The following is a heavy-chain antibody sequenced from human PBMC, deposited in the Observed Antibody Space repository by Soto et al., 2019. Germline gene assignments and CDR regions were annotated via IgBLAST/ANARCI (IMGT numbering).Heavy chain of an antibody. CDR2: IYYTGNT. J-gene: IGHJ6*02. CDR1: GGSVNNNNYY. D-gene: IGHD2-2*01. V-gene: IGHV4-39*01. CDR3: ARSDCSSTSCYFPYYYNGMDV. Sequence: QLQLQESGPGLVKPSETLSLTCTVSGGSVNNNNYYWGWIRQTPGKGLEWIGSIYYTGNTYYNPSLKSRVTISVDTSKNQFSLRLSSVTAADTSVYFCARSDCSSTSCYFPYYYNGMDVWGQGTTVTVSS.